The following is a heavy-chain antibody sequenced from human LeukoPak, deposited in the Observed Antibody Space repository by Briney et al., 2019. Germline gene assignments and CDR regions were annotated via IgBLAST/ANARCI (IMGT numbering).Heavy chain of an antibody. CDR1: GGSISSYY. Sequence: SETLTLTCTVSGGSISSYYWSWIRQPPGKGLEWIGYIYYSGSTNYNPSLKSRVTISVDTSKNQFSLKLSSVTAADTAVYYCARVTPRGWYSYYYYGMDVWGQGTTVTVSS. D-gene: IGHD6-19*01. CDR3: ARVTPRGWYSYYYYGMDV. CDR2: IYYSGST. J-gene: IGHJ6*02. V-gene: IGHV4-59*01.